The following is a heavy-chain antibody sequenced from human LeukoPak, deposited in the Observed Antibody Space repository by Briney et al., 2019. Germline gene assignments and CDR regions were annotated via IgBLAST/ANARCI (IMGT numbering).Heavy chain of an antibody. CDR1: GFTFDDYA. CDR3: ARDPQSDGSGWYPYFDY. V-gene: IGHV3-43*02. CDR2: ISGDGGST. Sequence: GGSLRLSCAASGFTFDDYAMHWVRQAPGKGLEWVSLISGDGGSTYYADSVKGRFTISRDNSKNTLYLQMSSLRAEDTAVYYCARDPQSDGSGWYPYFDYWGQGTLVTVSS. J-gene: IGHJ4*02. D-gene: IGHD6-19*01.